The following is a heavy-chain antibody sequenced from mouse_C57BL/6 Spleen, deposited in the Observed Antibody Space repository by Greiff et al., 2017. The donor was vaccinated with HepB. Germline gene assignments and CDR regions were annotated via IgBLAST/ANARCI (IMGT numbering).Heavy chain of an antibody. V-gene: IGHV5-6*01. CDR3: ARHEDYYGGSFAY. J-gene: IGHJ3*01. CDR1: GFTFSSYG. CDR2: ISSGGSYT. Sequence: EVNVVESGGDLVKPGGSLKLSCAASGFTFSSYGMSWVRQTPDKRLEWVATISSGGSYTYYPDSVKGRFTISRDNAKNTLYLQMSSLKSEDTAMYYCARHEDYYGGSFAYWGQGTLVTVSA. D-gene: IGHD1-1*01.